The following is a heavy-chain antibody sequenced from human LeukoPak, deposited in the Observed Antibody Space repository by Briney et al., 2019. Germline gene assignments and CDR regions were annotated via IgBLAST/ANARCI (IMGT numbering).Heavy chain of an antibody. CDR3: ARDETENWFDP. CDR2: ISAYNGNT. Sequence: ASVKVSCKASGYTFTSYGISWVRQAPGQGLEWMGWISAYNGNTNYAQRLQGRVTMTTDTSTSTAYMELRSLRSDDTAVYYRARDETENWFDPWGQGTLVTVSS. V-gene: IGHV1-18*01. J-gene: IGHJ5*02. CDR1: GYTFTSYG.